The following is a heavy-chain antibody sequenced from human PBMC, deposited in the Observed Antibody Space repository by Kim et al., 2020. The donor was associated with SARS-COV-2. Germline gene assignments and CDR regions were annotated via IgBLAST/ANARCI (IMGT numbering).Heavy chain of an antibody. CDR1: GYTLTELS. J-gene: IGHJ4*02. Sequence: ASVKVSCKVSGYTLTELSMHWVRQAPGKGLEWMGGFDPEDGETIYAQKFQGRVTMTEDTSTDTAYMALSSLRSEDTAVYYCATVVAGAAGPFDYWGQGTLVTVSS. V-gene: IGHV1-24*01. CDR3: ATVVAGAAGPFDY. D-gene: IGHD6-13*01. CDR2: FDPEDGET.